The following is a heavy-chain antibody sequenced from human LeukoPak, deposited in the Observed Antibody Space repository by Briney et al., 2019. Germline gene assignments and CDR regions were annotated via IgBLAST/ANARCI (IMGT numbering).Heavy chain of an antibody. V-gene: IGHV3-74*01. CDR2: INSDGSST. Sequence: GGSLRLSCAASGFTFSSYWMHWVRQAPGKGLVWVSRINSDGSSTSYADSVKGRFTISRDNAKNSLYLQMNSLRAEDTAVYYCARENWNSYYYYGMDVWGQGTTVTVSS. CDR3: ARENWNSYYYYGMDV. CDR1: GFTFSSYW. D-gene: IGHD1-7*01. J-gene: IGHJ6*02.